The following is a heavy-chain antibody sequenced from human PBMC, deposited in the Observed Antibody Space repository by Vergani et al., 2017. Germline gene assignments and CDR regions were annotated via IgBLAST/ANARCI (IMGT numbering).Heavy chain of an antibody. CDR3: ARDGGLGDGYNHYYFDY. J-gene: IGHJ4*02. Sequence: QVQLVQSGAEVKKPGSSVKVSCKASGGTFSSYAISWVRQAPGQGLESMGGIIPIFGTANYAQKFQGRVTITADESTSTAYMELSSLRSEDTAVYYCARDGGLGDGYNHYYFDYWGQGTLVTVSS. CDR2: IIPIFGTA. CDR1: GGTFSSYA. V-gene: IGHV1-69*01. D-gene: IGHD5-24*01.